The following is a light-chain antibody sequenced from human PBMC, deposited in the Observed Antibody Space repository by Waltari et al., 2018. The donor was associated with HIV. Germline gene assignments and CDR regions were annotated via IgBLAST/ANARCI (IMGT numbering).Light chain of an antibody. CDR1: QSLLSSSDNKNY. CDR2: WAS. J-gene: IGKJ1*01. CDR3: QQFYITPLT. V-gene: IGKV4-1*01. Sequence: DIVMTQSPDSLAVSLGERATIHSRSSQSLLSSSDNKNYLAWYQHKPGQSPKLLIYWASTRESGVPNRFSGGGSGTEFTLTISSLQAEDVAVYYCQQFYITPLTFGQGTKVEIK.